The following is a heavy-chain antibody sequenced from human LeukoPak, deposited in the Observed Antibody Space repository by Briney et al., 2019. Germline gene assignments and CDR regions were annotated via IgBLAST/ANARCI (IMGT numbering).Heavy chain of an antibody. V-gene: IGHV3-23*01. D-gene: IGHD3-3*01. CDR3: AKDLLQDYDFWSGYYTGMDV. CDR1: VSTFCTYA. J-gene: IGHJ6*03. Sequence: GGSLRLSCAASVSTFCTYAMSWVRQAPGKGREWGSAISGSGGSTYYADSVKGRFTISRDNYKTTLYLPMNSLRAEDTAVYYCAKDLLQDYDFWSGYYTGMDVWGKGTTVTVPS. CDR2: ISGSGGST.